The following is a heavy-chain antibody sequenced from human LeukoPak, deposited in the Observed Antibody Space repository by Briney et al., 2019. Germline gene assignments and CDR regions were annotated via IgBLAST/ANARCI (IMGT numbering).Heavy chain of an antibody. CDR2: ISYDGSNK. J-gene: IGHJ3*02. D-gene: IGHD3-3*02. V-gene: IGHV3-30-3*01. CDR3: ALAPEPLPLTDDAFDI. CDR1: GFTFSSYA. Sequence: GGSLRLSCAASGFTFSSYAMHWVRQAPGKGLEWVAVISYDGSNKYYAGSGEGRFTISRDNSKNTLYLQMNSLRAEDTAVYYCALAPEPLPLTDDAFDIWGQGTMVTVSS.